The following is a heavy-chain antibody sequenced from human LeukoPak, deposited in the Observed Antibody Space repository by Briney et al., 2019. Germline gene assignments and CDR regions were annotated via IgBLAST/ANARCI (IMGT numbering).Heavy chain of an antibody. J-gene: IGHJ5*02. Sequence: ASVKVSCKASGYTFTGYYMHWVRQAPGQGLEWMGWINPNSGGTNYAQKFQGRVTMTRDTSISTVYMELSRLRSDDTAVYYCARDGLDYGDYVRRFDPWGQGTLVTVSS. CDR2: INPNSGGT. D-gene: IGHD4-17*01. CDR1: GYTFTGYY. V-gene: IGHV1-2*02. CDR3: ARDGLDYGDYVRRFDP.